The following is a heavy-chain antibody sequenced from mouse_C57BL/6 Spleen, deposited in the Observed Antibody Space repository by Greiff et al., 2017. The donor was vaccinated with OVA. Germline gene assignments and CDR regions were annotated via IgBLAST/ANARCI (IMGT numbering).Heavy chain of an antibody. CDR2: ISSGSSTI. Sequence: EVHLVESGGGLVKPGGSLKLSCAASGFTFSDYGMHWVRQAPEKGLEWVAYISSGSSTIYYADTVKGRFTISRDNAKNTLFLQMTSLRSEDTAMYYCARVNWDEYFDYWGQGTTLTVSS. CDR1: GFTFSDYG. V-gene: IGHV5-17*01. CDR3: ARVNWDEYFDY. D-gene: IGHD4-1*01. J-gene: IGHJ2*01.